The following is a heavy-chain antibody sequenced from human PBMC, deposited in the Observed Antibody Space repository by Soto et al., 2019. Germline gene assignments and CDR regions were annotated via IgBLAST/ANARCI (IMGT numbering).Heavy chain of an antibody. Sequence: QVQLVQSGAEVKKPGSSVKVSCKASGGTFSRYSITWVRQAPGHGLEWIGRIIPIFGIASYAQKFQGRVTLTPDESTSTAYMELSSLRSDDTAVYYCAREDRDRETGLVPAAIDGMYDWGQGTTVTASS. D-gene: IGHD2-2*01. CDR3: AREDRDRETGLVPAAIDGMYD. CDR2: IIPIFGIA. V-gene: IGHV1-69*08. CDR1: GGTFSRYS. J-gene: IGHJ6*02.